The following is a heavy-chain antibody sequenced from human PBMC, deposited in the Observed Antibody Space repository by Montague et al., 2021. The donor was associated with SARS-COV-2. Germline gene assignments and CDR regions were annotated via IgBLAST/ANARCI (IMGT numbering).Heavy chain of an antibody. Sequence: SETLSLTCTVSGGSMTSGSFYWGWVRQSPGKGLEWIGSVYYSGGTYYNPSLRSRVTISADTSKNQFSLWPNSVTAADTAVYYCARHSRFGPPLESFDYWGQGTLITVSS. CDR2: VYYSGGT. D-gene: IGHD3-3*01. CDR1: GGSMTSGSFY. V-gene: IGHV4-39*01. J-gene: IGHJ4*02. CDR3: ARHSRFGPPLESFDY.